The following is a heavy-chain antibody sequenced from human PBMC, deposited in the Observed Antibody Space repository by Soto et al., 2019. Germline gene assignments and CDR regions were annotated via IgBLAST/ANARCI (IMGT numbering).Heavy chain of an antibody. CDR2: IHDSGNT. D-gene: IGHD1-1*01. V-gene: IGHV4-61*08. J-gene: IGHJ5*02. CDR3: ARDWKGFFDP. CDR1: GASISSDDSY. Sequence: KPSETLSLTCTVSGASISSDDSYWNWIRQPPGKGLEWIGYIHDSGNTDYNPSLKSRVTISVDTSENQFSLKLSSVTAADTAVYYCARDWKGFFDPWGQGXLVTVYS.